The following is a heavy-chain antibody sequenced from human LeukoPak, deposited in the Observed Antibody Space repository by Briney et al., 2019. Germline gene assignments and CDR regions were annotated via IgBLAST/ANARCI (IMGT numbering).Heavy chain of an antibody. J-gene: IGHJ4*02. CDR3: AIAERYSGSSSFDY. V-gene: IGHV1-8*03. CDR2: MNPNSGNT. D-gene: IGHD1-26*01. CDR1: GYTFTSYD. Sequence: GASVKVSCKASGYTFTSYDINWVRQATGQGLEWMGWMNPNSGNTGYAQKFQGRVTITRNTSISTAYMELSSLRSEDTAVYYCAIAERYSGSSSFDYWGQGTLVTVSS.